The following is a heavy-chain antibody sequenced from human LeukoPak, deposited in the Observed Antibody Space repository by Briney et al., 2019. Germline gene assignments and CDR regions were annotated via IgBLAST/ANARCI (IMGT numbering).Heavy chain of an antibody. V-gene: IGHV1-24*01. Sequence: ASVKVSCKVSGYTLTELSMHWVRQAPGKGLEWMGGFDPEDGETIYAQKFQGRVTMTEDTSTDTAYMELSRLRSEDTAVYYCATMLLEKEMATTSYYFDYWGQGTLVTVSS. CDR2: FDPEDGET. D-gene: IGHD5-24*01. CDR3: ATMLLEKEMATTSYYFDY. CDR1: GYTLTELS. J-gene: IGHJ4*02.